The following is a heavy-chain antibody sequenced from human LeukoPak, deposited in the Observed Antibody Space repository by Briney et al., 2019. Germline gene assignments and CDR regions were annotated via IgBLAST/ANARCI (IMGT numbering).Heavy chain of an antibody. D-gene: IGHD3-3*01. CDR3: AILRFLEWFDY. J-gene: IGHJ4*02. CDR2: INSDGSST. V-gene: IGHV3-74*01. Sequence: PGGSLRLSCAASGFTFSSYLMHWVRQAPGKGLVWVSRINSDGSSTSYADSVKGRFTISRDNAKNTLYLQMNSLRAEDTAVYYCAILRFLEWFDYWGQGTLVTVSS. CDR1: GFTFSSYL.